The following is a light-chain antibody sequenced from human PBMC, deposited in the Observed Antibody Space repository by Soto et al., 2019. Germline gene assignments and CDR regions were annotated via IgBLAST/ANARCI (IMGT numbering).Light chain of an antibody. CDR1: QSVSSY. CDR2: DAS. Sequence: EIVLTQSPATLSLSPGERATLSSRASQSVSSYLAWYQQKAGQAPRLLIYDASNRATGIPARFSGSGSGTDFTLTISSLEPEDFAVFYCQQRSNWPLTFGRGTKVEIK. V-gene: IGKV3-11*01. J-gene: IGKJ4*01. CDR3: QQRSNWPLT.